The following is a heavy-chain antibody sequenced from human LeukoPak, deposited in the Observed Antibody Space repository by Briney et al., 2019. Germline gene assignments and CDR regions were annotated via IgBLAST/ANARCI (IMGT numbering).Heavy chain of an antibody. CDR1: GLTFSAFV. D-gene: IGHD2-21*01. CDR3: ARERVIAAAGDGFDS. Sequence: GSLRLSCAASGLTFSAFVMHWVCQAPGKGLEWVAVISYDGSNSFYADSVKGRFTISRDNAKNSLFLQMNGLRDEDTALYYCARERVIAAAGDGFDSWGQGTLVTVSS. CDR2: ISYDGSNS. J-gene: IGHJ4*02. V-gene: IGHV3-33*08.